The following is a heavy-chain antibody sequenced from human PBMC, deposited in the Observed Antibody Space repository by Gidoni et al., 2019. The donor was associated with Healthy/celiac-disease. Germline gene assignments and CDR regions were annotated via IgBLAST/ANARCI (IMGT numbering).Heavy chain of an antibody. D-gene: IGHD6-13*01. CDR2: IYTSGST. Sequence: QVQLHEPGPGLVKPSQTLSLTCPVSGGSIRSGSYYWSWIRQPAGKGLEWIGRIYTSGSTNYNPSLKSRVTISVDTSKNQFALKLSSVTAADTAVYYCARLSELVFYGMDVWGQGTTVTVSS. V-gene: IGHV4-61*02. CDR3: ARLSELVFYGMDV. J-gene: IGHJ6*02. CDR1: GGSIRSGSYY.